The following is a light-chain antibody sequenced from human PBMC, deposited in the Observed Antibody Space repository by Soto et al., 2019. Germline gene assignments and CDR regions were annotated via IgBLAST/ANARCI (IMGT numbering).Light chain of an antibody. V-gene: IGLV2-14*01. CDR3: SSYTSSSTLGV. Sequence: SALTQPASVSGSPGQSITISCTGTSIDVGGYNFVSWYQQHPGKAPKLMIYEVSNRPSGVSNRFSGSKSGNTASLTISGLQAEDEADYYCSSYTSSSTLGVFGGGTKLTVL. CDR2: EVS. CDR1: SIDVGGYNF. J-gene: IGLJ3*02.